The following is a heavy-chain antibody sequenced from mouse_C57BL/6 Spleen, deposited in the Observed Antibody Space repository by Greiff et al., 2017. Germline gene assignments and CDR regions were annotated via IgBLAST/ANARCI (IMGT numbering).Heavy chain of an antibody. Sequence: QVQLQQSGAELVKPGASVKLSCKASGYTFTSYWMHWVKQRPGQGLEWIGMIHPNSGSTNYNEKFKSKATLTVDKSSSTAYMQLSSLTSEDSAVYYCSPIYYGNPSFAYWGQGTLVTVSA. CDR3: SPIYYGNPSFAY. V-gene: IGHV1-64*01. CDR1: GYTFTSYW. CDR2: IHPNSGST. D-gene: IGHD2-1*01. J-gene: IGHJ3*01.